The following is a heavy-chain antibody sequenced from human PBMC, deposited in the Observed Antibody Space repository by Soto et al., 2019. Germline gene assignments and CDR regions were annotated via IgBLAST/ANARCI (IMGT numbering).Heavy chain of an antibody. CDR2: IKSKTDGGTT. Sequence: GVSLRLSCAASGFTFSNAWMNWVRQAPGKGLEWVGRIKSKTDGGTTDYAAPVKGRFTISRDDSKNTLYLQMDSLKTEDTAVYYCTTDLQSSSWKDSDAFDIWGQGTMVTVSS. CDR3: TTDLQSSSWKDSDAFDI. J-gene: IGHJ3*02. CDR1: GFTFSNAW. V-gene: IGHV3-15*07. D-gene: IGHD6-13*01.